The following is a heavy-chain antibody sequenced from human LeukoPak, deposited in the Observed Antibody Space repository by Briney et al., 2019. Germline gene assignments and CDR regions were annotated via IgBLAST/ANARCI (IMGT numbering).Heavy chain of an antibody. CDR1: GFTFSSYW. CDR3: AKLTGYSSGWVDY. CDR2: INSDGSST. J-gene: IGHJ4*02. Sequence: GGSLRLSCAASGFTFSSYWMHWVRQAPGKGLVWVSRINSDGSSTSYADSVKGRFTISRDNAKNSLYLQMNSLRPEDTALYYCAKLTGYSSGWVDYWGQGTLVTVSS. D-gene: IGHD6-19*01. V-gene: IGHV3-74*01.